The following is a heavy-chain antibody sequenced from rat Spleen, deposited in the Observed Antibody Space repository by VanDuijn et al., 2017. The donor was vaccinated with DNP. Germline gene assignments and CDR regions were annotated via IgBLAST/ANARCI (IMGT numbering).Heavy chain of an antibody. J-gene: IGHJ2*01. D-gene: IGHD1-2*01. CDR2: MWYDGDT. CDR3: NRDRSSSIPFDF. CDR1: DFSLRSYS. V-gene: IGHV2-63*01. Sequence: QVQLKESGPGLVQPSETLSLTCTVSDFSLRSYSVSWVRQPSGKGPEWMGRMWYDGDTAYNLPLKSRMSISRDISKNQIFLKMNSLKTNDTGIYWCNRDRSSSIPFDFWGQGVMVTVSS.